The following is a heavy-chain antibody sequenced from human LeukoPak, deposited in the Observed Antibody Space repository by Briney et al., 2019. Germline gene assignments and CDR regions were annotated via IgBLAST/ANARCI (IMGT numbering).Heavy chain of an antibody. CDR1: GFTFSGSA. CDR3: TRQDGVFQFDY. D-gene: IGHD3-16*01. CDR2: IRSKANSYAT. Sequence: GGSLKLSCAASGFTFSGSAMHWVRQASGKGLEWVGRIRSKANSYATAYAASVKGRFTISRDDSKNTAYLQMNSLNTEDTVVYYCTRQDGVFQFDYWGQGTLVTVSS. V-gene: IGHV3-73*01. J-gene: IGHJ4*02.